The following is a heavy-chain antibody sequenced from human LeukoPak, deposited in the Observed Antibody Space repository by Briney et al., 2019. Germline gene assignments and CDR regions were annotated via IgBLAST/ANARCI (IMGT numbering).Heavy chain of an antibody. D-gene: IGHD6-19*01. CDR3: AKGSKAVLFTRDHYLDV. CDR2: IRCDGSNK. J-gene: IGHJ6*03. Sequence: GGSLRLSCAASGFTFSSYDIQWVRQAPGKGLGWVAFIRCDGSNKYYADSVRGRFTISRDNSKNTLYLQMNSLRAEDTAVYFCAKGSKAVLFTRDHYLDVWGKGTTVTIYS. V-gene: IGHV3-30*02. CDR1: GFTFSSYD.